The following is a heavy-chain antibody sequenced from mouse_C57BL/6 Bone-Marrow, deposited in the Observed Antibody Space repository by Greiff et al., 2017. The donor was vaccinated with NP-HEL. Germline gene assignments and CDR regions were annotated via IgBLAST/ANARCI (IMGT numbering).Heavy chain of an antibody. D-gene: IGHD2-4*01. CDR2: IRSKSSNYAT. Sequence: EVQLQESGGGLVQPKGSLKLSCAASGFTFNTYAMHWVRQAPGKGLEWVARIRSKSSNYATYYADSVKDRFTISRDDSQSMLYLQMNNLKTEDTAMYYCVRWDDYDGYWYFDVWGTGTTVTVSS. J-gene: IGHJ1*03. V-gene: IGHV10-3*01. CDR1: GFTFNTYA. CDR3: VRWDDYDGYWYFDV.